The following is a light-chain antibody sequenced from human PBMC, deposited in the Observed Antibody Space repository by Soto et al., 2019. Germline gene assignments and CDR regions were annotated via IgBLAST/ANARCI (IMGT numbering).Light chain of an antibody. CDR2: DAS. CDR3: QQYGTSSGLLT. CDR1: QSVSNTY. Sequence: EIVLTQSPGTLSLSPGERATLSCRASQSVSNTYLAWYQQKPGQAPSLLIYDASSRATGIPDRFSGSGSGTDFTLTISRLEPEDFAVYYCQQYGTSSGLLTFGPGTKVDIK. V-gene: IGKV3-20*01. J-gene: IGKJ3*01.